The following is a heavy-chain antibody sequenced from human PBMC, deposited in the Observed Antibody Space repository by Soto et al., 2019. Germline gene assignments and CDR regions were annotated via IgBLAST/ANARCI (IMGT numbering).Heavy chain of an antibody. D-gene: IGHD6-13*01. CDR1: GYTFTSYG. CDR3: AREIAAAGDYYYYYGMDV. CDR2: ISAYNGNT. Sequence: QVQLVQSGAEVKKPGASVKVSCKASGYTFTSYGISWVRQAPGQGLEWMGWISAYNGNTNYAQKLQGRVTMTTDTSTSTAYMELRSLRSDDTAVYYCAREIAAAGDYYYYYGMDVWGQGTTVTVSS. J-gene: IGHJ6*02. V-gene: IGHV1-18*01.